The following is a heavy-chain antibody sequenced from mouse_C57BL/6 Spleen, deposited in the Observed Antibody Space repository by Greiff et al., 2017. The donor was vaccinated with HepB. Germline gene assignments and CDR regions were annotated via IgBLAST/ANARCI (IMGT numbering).Heavy chain of an antibody. D-gene: IGHD3-1*01. CDR3: ASGGYFFDY. CDR2: ISYSGST. CDR1: GYSITSGYD. J-gene: IGHJ2*01. Sequence: VQLQQSGPGMVKPSQSLSLTCTVTGYSITSGYDWHWIRHFPGNKLEWMGYISYSGSTNYNPSLKSRISITHDTSKNHFFLKLNSVTTEDTATYYCASGGYFFDYWGQGTTLTVSS. V-gene: IGHV3-1*01.